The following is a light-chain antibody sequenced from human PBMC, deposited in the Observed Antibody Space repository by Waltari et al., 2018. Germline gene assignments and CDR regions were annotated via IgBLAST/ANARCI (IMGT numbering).Light chain of an antibody. J-gene: IGKJ2*01. CDR1: QPVGTY. V-gene: IGKV3-11*01. CDR3: QKHNNWPGT. CDR2: HTS. Sequence: EVVLTQSPGTLSLSPGERVTLSCRASQPVGTYLAWFKQRPGQAPSLLLYHTSIRATGMPDSFIGSRYGTDFSLTISRLEPEDSAVYYCQKHNNWPGTFGQGTKIEIK.